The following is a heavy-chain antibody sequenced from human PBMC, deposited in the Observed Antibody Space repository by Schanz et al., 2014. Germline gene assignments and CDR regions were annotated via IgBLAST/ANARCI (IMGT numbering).Heavy chain of an antibody. CDR3: ARYGFRKFGVVYGLAV. CDR2: ISGSGSST. J-gene: IGHJ6*02. D-gene: IGHD3-3*01. Sequence: DVQLVDSGGDLVQPGGSLRLSCAASGFTFGNYAMNWVRQAPGKGLEWVSTISGSGSSTYYADSVKGRFTISRDNSRNTLYLQMNSLRAEDTAVYYCARYGFRKFGVVYGLAVWGQGTTVTVS. V-gene: IGHV3-23*04. CDR1: GFTFGNYA.